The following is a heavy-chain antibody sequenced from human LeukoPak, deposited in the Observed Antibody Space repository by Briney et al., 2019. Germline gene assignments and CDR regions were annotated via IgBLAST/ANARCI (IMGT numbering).Heavy chain of an antibody. V-gene: IGHV3-21*01. J-gene: IGHJ4*02. CDR3: ARSDTYSSSWPFDY. CDR2: ISSSSSYI. D-gene: IGHD6-13*01. Sequence: GGSLRLSCAASGFTFSSYSMNWVRPAPGKGLEWVSSISSSSSYIYYADSVKGRFTISRDSAKNSLYLQMNSLRAEDTAVYYCARSDTYSSSWPFDYWGQGTLVTVSS. CDR1: GFTFSSYS.